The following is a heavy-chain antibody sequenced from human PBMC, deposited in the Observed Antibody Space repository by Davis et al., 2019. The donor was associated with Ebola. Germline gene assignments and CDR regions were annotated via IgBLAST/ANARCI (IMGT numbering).Heavy chain of an antibody. CDR1: GYSFTSYW. CDR3: ARVYYYGSGRVDY. J-gene: IGHJ4*02. Sequence: GEFLKTPRKGSGYSFTSYWSGWVSQMPGKGLEWMGIIYPGDSDTRYSPSFQGHVTISADKSISTAYLQWSSLKASDTAMYYCARVYYYGSGRVDYWGQGTLVTVSS. D-gene: IGHD3-10*01. CDR2: IYPGDSDT. V-gene: IGHV5-51*02.